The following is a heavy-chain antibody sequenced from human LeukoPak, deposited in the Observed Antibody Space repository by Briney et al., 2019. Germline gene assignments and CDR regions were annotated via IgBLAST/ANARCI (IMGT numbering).Heavy chain of an antibody. D-gene: IGHD6-13*01. V-gene: IGHV3-74*01. J-gene: IGHJ4*02. CDR3: ARKAGTAAAGNYFDY. CDR2: INSDGTST. Sequence: TGGSLRLSCAASGFTFSSYWMHWVRQVPGKGLVWVSRINSDGTSTSYADSVKGRFTISRDNAKKTLYLQMNSLRAEDTAVYYCARKAGTAAAGNYFDYRGQGTVVTVSS. CDR1: GFTFSSYW.